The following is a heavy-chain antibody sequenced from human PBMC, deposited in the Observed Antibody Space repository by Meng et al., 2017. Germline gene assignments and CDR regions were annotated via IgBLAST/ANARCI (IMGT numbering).Heavy chain of an antibody. CDR3: ARDEDISAAGKLFGDY. CDR1: GYTFPDYW. Sequence: QVELVQAGAEVRKPGAVVKASCKASGYTFPDYWLHWVRRAPGQGLEWMGRINPKSGDTHYAQRFQGRVTMTGDTSISTAYMELSGLRSDDTAMYYCARDEDISAAGKLFGDYWGQGTLVTVSS. J-gene: IGHJ4*02. CDR2: INPKSGDT. D-gene: IGHD6-13*01. V-gene: IGHV1-2*06.